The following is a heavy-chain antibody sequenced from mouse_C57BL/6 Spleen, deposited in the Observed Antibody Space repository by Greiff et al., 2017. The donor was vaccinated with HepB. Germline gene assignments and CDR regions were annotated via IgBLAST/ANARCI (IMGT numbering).Heavy chain of an antibody. J-gene: IGHJ2*01. CDR1: GYTFTSYW. CDR2: IDPSDSYT. V-gene: IGHV1-50*01. CDR3: ARKGDWDAY. D-gene: IGHD4-1*01. Sequence: QVQLKQPGAELVKPGASVKLSCKASGYTFTSYWMQWVKQRPGQGLEWIGEIDPSDSYTNYHQKFKGKATLTVDTSSSTAYMQLSSLTSEDSAVYYCARKGDWDAYWGQGTTLTVSS.